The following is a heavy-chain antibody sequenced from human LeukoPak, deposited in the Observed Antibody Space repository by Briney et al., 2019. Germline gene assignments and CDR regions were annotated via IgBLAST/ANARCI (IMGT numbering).Heavy chain of an antibody. Sequence: GGSPRLSCTASGFTLRNYWMTWVRQAPGKGLEWVSAISGSGGSTYYADSVKGRFTISRDNSKNTLYLQMNSLRAEGTAVYYCAKDQRNTIFGVVIIPGDYFDYWGQGTLVTVSS. CDR2: ISGSGGST. V-gene: IGHV3-23*01. D-gene: IGHD3-3*01. CDR1: GFTLRNYW. CDR3: AKDQRNTIFGVVIIPGDYFDY. J-gene: IGHJ4*02.